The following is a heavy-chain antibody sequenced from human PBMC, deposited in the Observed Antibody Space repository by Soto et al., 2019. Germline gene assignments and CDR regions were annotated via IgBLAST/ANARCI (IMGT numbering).Heavy chain of an antibody. Sequence: GLVKVCFKASGYPFTSYYIHLVRQAPGQGLEWMGIINPSGGSTSYAQKFQGRVTMTRDTSTSTVYMELSSLRSEDTAVYYCARAGPIVVVPPASGWFDPWGQGTLVTV. V-gene: IGHV1-46*01. CDR1: GYPFTSYY. J-gene: IGHJ5*02. CDR3: ARAGPIVVVPPASGWFDP. CDR2: INPSGGST. D-gene: IGHD2-2*01.